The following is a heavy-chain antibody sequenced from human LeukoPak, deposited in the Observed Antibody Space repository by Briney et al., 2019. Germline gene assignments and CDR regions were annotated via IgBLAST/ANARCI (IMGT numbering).Heavy chain of an antibody. Sequence: GASVTVSCTASGYTFTGYYMHWVRQAPGQGLEWMGWINPNSGGTNYAQKFQGRVTMTRDTSISTAYMELSRLRSDDTAVYYCARRVGTAAGPEYFQHWGQGTLVTVSS. CDR3: ARRVGTAAGPEYFQH. CDR2: INPNSGGT. CDR1: GYTFTGYY. V-gene: IGHV1-2*02. D-gene: IGHD6-13*01. J-gene: IGHJ1*01.